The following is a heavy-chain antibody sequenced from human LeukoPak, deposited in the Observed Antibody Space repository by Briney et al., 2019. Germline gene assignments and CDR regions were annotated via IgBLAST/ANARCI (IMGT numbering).Heavy chain of an antibody. Sequence: GGSLGLSCAASGFTFSSYGMHWVRQAPGKGLEWVAFIRYDGSNKYYADSVKGRFTISRDNSKNTLYLQMNSLRAEDTAVYYCAKLFGGVDYWGQGTLVTVSS. D-gene: IGHD3-10*01. V-gene: IGHV3-30*02. CDR2: IRYDGSNK. CDR1: GFTFSSYG. CDR3: AKLFGGVDY. J-gene: IGHJ4*02.